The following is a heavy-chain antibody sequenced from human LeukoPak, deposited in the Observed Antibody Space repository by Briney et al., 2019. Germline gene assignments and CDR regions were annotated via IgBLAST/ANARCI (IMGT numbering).Heavy chain of an antibody. J-gene: IGHJ4*02. D-gene: IGHD3-16*01. CDR2: IYSSGST. CDR1: GGSISSGDYY. CDR3: ARGLTYYDYVWEEFDY. Sequence: SQTLSLTCTVSGGSISSGDYYWSWIRQPPGKGLEWIGYIYSSGSTYYNPSLKSRVTISVDTSKNQFSLKLSSVTAADTAVYYCARGLTYYDYVWEEFDYWGQGTLVTVSS. V-gene: IGHV4-30-4*01.